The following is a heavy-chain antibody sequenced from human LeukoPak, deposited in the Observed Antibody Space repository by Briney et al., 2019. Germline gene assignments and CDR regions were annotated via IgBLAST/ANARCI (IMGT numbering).Heavy chain of an antibody. D-gene: IGHD6-19*01. CDR2: ISSNGGGP. Sequence: PGGSLRLSCSASGFTFSSYAMHWVRQASGKGLVYVSAISSNGGGPYYADSVKGRFTISRDNFKNTLYLQMSSLRAEDTAVYYCVRQLAVPGPGCFDLWGRGTLVTVSS. V-gene: IGHV3-64D*06. CDR1: GFTFSSYA. J-gene: IGHJ2*01. CDR3: VRQLAVPGPGCFDL.